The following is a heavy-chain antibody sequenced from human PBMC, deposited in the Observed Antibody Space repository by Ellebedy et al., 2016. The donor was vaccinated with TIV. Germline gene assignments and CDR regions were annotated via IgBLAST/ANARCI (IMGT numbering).Heavy chain of an antibody. Sequence: GESLKIPCSASGFLFSKARMSWVRPAPGKGLEWVGRFESKTDGGTTDYAESVKGRFNISRDDSRDTLYLQMNNLKTEDTAVYYCTTGYYGSGANWGQGTLVTVSS. CDR3: TTGYYGSGAN. J-gene: IGHJ1*01. D-gene: IGHD3-10*01. CDR2: FESKTDGGTT. CDR1: GFLFSKAR. V-gene: IGHV3-15*04.